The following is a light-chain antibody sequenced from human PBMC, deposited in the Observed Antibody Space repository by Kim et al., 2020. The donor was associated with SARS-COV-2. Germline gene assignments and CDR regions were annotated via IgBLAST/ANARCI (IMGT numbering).Light chain of an antibody. CDR1: QSLAHGDGNTY. Sequence: LPASISCRATQSLAHGDGNTYLSWCHQRPGQSPRRLIYKVSERESGVPDRFSGSGSGTDFTLKVTRVEAEDVGVYYCLQSTYWPTFGQGTKVDIK. V-gene: IGKV2-30*02. CDR3: LQSTYWPT. CDR2: KVS. J-gene: IGKJ1*01.